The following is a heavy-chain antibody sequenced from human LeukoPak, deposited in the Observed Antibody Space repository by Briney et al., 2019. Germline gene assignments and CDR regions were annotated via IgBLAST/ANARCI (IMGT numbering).Heavy chain of an antibody. D-gene: IGHD3-10*01. CDR3: ARDYYGSGDY. CDR1: GFTFSSYW. CDR2: INQDGSET. V-gene: IGHV3-7*01. J-gene: IGHJ4*02. Sequence: GGSLRLSSAASGFTFSSYWMNWVRQSPGKGLECVANINQDGSETYYLDSVKGRFTISRDNAKSSLYLQMNSLTAEDTAVYYCARDYYGSGDYWGQGTLVTVSS.